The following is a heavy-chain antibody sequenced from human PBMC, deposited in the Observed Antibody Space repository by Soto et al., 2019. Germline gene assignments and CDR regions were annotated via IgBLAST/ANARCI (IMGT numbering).Heavy chain of an antibody. CDR3: ARASGDCSSTSCYTEYFQH. J-gene: IGHJ1*01. Sequence: EVQLVESGGGLVQPGGSLRLSCAASGFTFSRYAMHWVRQAPGKGLEYVSAISSNGGSTYYANSVKGRFTISRDNSKNTLYLQMGSLRAEDMAVYYCARASGDCSSTSCYTEYFQHWGQGTLVTVSS. CDR1: GFTFSRYA. V-gene: IGHV3-64*01. CDR2: ISSNGGST. D-gene: IGHD2-2*02.